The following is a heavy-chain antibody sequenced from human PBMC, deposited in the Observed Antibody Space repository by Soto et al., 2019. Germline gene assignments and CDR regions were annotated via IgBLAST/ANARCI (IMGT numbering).Heavy chain of an antibody. D-gene: IGHD5-12*01. CDR3: ARFLYADIVATIPPRDWFDP. CDR1: GYTFTNYG. Sequence: ASVKVSCKASGYTFTNYGISWVRQAPGQGLEWMGWISAYNGNTKYAQKLQGRVTMTTDTSTSTAYMELRSLRSDDTAVYYCARFLYADIVATIPPRDWFDPWGQGTLVTVSS. J-gene: IGHJ5*02. CDR2: ISAYNGNT. V-gene: IGHV1-18*01.